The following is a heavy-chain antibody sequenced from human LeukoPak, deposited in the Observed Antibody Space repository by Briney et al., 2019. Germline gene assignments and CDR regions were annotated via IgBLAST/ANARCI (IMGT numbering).Heavy chain of an antibody. J-gene: IGHJ4*02. CDR2: IDYSRST. Sequence: SETLSLTCTVSVGSLRSYDGSWMRESPGQGREWSGYIDYSRSTKHNPSLKRRVTISVDTTKNQFSLNLSSVTAADAAVYYCARGGTSGYSSTRHFWGGFYYFDYWGQGSLVTVSS. CDR3: ARGGTSGYSSTRHFWGGFYYFDY. D-gene: IGHD2-2*01. CDR1: VGSLRSYD. V-gene: IGHV4-59*01.